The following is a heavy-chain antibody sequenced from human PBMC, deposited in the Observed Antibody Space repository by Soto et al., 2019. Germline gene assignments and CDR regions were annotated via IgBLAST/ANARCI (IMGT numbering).Heavy chain of an antibody. V-gene: IGHV4-30-4*01. CDR2: IYYSGST. Sequence: PSETLSLTCTVSGGSISSGDYYWSWIRQPPGKGLEWIGYIYYSGSTYYNPSLKSRVTISVDTSRNQFSLKLSSVTAADTAVYYCAREVYRAAAFDYWGQGTLVTVSS. CDR3: AREVYRAAAFDY. D-gene: IGHD6-13*01. CDR1: GGSISSGDYY. J-gene: IGHJ4*02.